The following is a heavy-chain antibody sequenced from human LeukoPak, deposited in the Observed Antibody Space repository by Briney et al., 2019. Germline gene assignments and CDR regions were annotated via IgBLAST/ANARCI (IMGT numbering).Heavy chain of an antibody. CDR3: ARLRGYSYGFFDY. D-gene: IGHD5-18*01. J-gene: IGHJ4*02. Sequence: SETLSLTCTVSGGSISSSSYYWGWIRQPPGTGLEWIGSIYYSGSTYYNPSLKSRVTISVDTSKNQFSLKLSSVTAADTAVYYCARLRGYSYGFFDYWGQGTLVTVSS. CDR1: GGSISSSSYY. CDR2: IYYSGST. V-gene: IGHV4-39*01.